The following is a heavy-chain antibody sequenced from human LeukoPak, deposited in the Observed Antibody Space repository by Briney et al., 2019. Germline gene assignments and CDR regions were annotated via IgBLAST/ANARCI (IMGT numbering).Heavy chain of an antibody. D-gene: IGHD1-26*01. Sequence: SETLSLTCTVSGGSISSYYWSWIRQPPGKGLEWIGYIYYSGSTNYNPSLKSRVNISVDTSKNQFSLKLSSVTAADTAVYYCARTADDSGSYYHDYWGQGTLVTVSS. J-gene: IGHJ4*02. V-gene: IGHV4-59*01. CDR1: GGSISSYY. CDR2: IYYSGST. CDR3: ARTADDSGSYYHDY.